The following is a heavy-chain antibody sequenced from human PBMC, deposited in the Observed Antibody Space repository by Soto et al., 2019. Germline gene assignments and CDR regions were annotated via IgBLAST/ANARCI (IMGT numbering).Heavy chain of an antibody. CDR1: GFTFSSYW. D-gene: IGHD2-8*01. CDR3: ARGEMVYAPYYYYDMDV. J-gene: IGHJ6*03. Sequence: GGSLRLSCAAYGFTFSSYWMSWVRQAPGKGLEWVANIKQDGSEKYYVDSVKGRFTISTDNAKNSLYLQMNSLRAEDTAVYYYARGEMVYAPYYYYDMDVWGKGTTVTVSS. V-gene: IGHV3-7*01. CDR2: IKQDGSEK.